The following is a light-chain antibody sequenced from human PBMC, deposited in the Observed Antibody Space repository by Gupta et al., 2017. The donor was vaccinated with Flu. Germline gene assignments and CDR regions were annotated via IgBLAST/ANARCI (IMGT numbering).Light chain of an antibody. V-gene: IGLV1-51*02. J-gene: IGLJ3*02. CDR1: SSNIGNNY. Sequence: TTTCSGSSSNIGNNYVSWYQQFPGQAPKLLIYDDAKRPSGIPDRFSGSNSGTSATLAITGLQTGDEADYYCGTWDSSMNHFLVFGGGTKLTVL. CDR3: GTWDSSMNHFLV. CDR2: DDA.